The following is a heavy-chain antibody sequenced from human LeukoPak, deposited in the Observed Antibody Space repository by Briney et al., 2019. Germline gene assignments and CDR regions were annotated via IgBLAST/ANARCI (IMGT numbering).Heavy chain of an antibody. D-gene: IGHD1-26*01. V-gene: IGHV4-61*01. CDR3: ARDRSYSGSYYTPLGFDY. CDR2: IYYSGST. J-gene: IGHJ4*02. CDR1: GGSVSSGSYY. Sequence: SETLSLTCTVSGGSVSSGSYYWSWIRQPPGKGLEWIGYIYYSGSTNYNPSLKSRVTISVDTSKNQFSLKLSSVTAVDTAVYYCARDRSYSGSYYTPLGFDYWGQGTLVTVSS.